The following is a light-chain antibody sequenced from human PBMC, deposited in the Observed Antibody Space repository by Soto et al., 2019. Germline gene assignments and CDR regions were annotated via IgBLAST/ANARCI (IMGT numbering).Light chain of an antibody. Sequence: DVVMPQTPLSLSVAPGQPASISCKSSQSLLHITGETFLFWYLQKPGQSPQLLIYEVSTRVSGARDRFSGSGSGTDFTVEISRVETDDVGIYYCMKGTLLPPLVGQGTRL. CDR3: MKGTLLPPL. J-gene: IGKJ5*01. V-gene: IGKV2-29*03. CDR1: QSLLHITGETF. CDR2: EVS.